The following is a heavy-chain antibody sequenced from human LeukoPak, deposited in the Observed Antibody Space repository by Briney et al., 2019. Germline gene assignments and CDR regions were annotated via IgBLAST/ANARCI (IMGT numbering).Heavy chain of an antibody. V-gene: IGHV1-2*02. CDR1: GYTFTGYY. CDR3: VRALTGIAVAGTSSVGYFDY. J-gene: IGHJ4*02. D-gene: IGHD6-19*01. CDR2: INPNSGGT. Sequence: ASVKVSCKASGYTFTGYYMHRVRQAPGQGLEWMGWINPNSGGTNYAQKFQGRVTMTRDTSISTAYMELSRLRSDDTAVYYCVRALTGIAVAGTSSVGYFDYWGQGTLVTVSS.